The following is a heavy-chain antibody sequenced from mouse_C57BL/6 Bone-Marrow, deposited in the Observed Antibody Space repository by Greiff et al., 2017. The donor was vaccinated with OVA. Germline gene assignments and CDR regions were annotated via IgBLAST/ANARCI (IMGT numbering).Heavy chain of an antibody. CDR2: IDPSDSET. CDR3: ARYDGYYPYYFDY. D-gene: IGHD2-3*01. CDR1: GYTFTSYW. J-gene: IGHJ2*01. Sequence: VLLQQPGAELVRPGSSVKLSCKASGYTFTSYWMHWVKQRPIQGLEWIGNIDPSDSETHYNQKFKDKATLTVDKSSSTAYMQLSSLTSEDSAVYYCARYDGYYPYYFDYWGQGTTLTVSS. V-gene: IGHV1-52*01.